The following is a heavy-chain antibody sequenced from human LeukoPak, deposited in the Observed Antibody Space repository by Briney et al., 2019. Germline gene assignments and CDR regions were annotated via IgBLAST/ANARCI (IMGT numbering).Heavy chain of an antibody. Sequence: GGSLRLSCAASGFTFSNYFMTWVRQAPGKGLDWVANIKQDGSETYYEDSVKGRFTISRDNAKNSLYLHMNSLRAEDTAVYYCARGAQTVAAADNWFDPWGQGTLVTVSS. CDR1: GFTFSNYF. CDR2: IKQDGSET. D-gene: IGHD6-13*01. J-gene: IGHJ5*02. CDR3: ARGAQTVAAADNWFDP. V-gene: IGHV3-7*01.